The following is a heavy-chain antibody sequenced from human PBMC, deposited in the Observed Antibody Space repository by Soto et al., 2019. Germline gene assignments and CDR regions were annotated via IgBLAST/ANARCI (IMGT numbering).Heavy chain of an antibody. CDR1: GGSFIGYY. CDR2: INHSGST. Sequence: SETLSLTCAVYGGSFIGYYWSWIRQPPGKGLEWIGEINHSGSTNYNPSLKSRVTISVDTSKNQFSLKLSSVTAADTAVYYCARSGRVHDFWSGSYYGMDVWGQGTTVTVSS. D-gene: IGHD3-3*01. CDR3: ARSGRVHDFWSGSYYGMDV. J-gene: IGHJ6*02. V-gene: IGHV4-34*01.